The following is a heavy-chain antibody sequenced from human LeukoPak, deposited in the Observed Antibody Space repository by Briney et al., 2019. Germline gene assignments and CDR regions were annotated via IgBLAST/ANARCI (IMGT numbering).Heavy chain of an antibody. CDR1: GFTFSSYA. Sequence: GGSLRLSCAASGFTFSSYAMSWVRQAPGKGVEWVSAICGSGGGTYYADSVKGRFTISRDNSKNTLYLQMNSLRAEDTDVYYCAKDVSMGYCSGGSCPNWFDPWGQGTLVTVSS. V-gene: IGHV3-23*01. J-gene: IGHJ5*02. D-gene: IGHD2-15*01. CDR3: AKDVSMGYCSGGSCPNWFDP. CDR2: ICGSGGGT.